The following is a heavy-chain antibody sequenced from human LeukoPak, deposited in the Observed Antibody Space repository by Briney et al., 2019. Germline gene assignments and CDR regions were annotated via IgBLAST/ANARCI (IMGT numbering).Heavy chain of an antibody. CDR1: GFTVTNNY. CDR3: ARGLLTRSTVTMGF. V-gene: IGHV3-66*01. CDR2: IYSGGGT. Sequence: GGSLRLSCAASGFTVTNNYMSWVRQAPGKGLEWVSIIYSGGGTYYADSVKGRFIISRDNSMNTLSLQMNSLRAEDTAVYYCARGLLTRSTVTMGFWGQGTLVTVSS. J-gene: IGHJ4*02. D-gene: IGHD4/OR15-4a*01.